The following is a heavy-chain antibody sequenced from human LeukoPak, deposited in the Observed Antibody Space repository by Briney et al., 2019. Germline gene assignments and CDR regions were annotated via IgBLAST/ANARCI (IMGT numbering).Heavy chain of an antibody. V-gene: IGHV3-7*01. Sequence: GGSLRLSCAASGFTFSSYGMNWVRQLPGKGPEWVANIRQDESERYFADSVKGRFTISRDNAKKSVYLHMSSLRAEDTALYYCARLSAYYYGSYFYYYMDVWGKGTTVTVSS. CDR2: IRQDESER. CDR1: GFTFSSYG. J-gene: IGHJ6*03. CDR3: ARLSAYYYGSYFYYYMDV. D-gene: IGHD3-10*01.